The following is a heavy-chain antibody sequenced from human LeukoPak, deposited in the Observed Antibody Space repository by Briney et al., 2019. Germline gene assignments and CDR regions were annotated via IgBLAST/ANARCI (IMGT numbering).Heavy chain of an antibody. CDR2: IYYSGST. V-gene: IGHV4-39*07. Sequence: SETLSLTCTVSGGSISSSSYYRGWIRQPPGKGLEWIGSIYYSGSTYYNPSLKSRVTISVDTSKNQFSLKLSSVTAADTAVYYCARGLSRGYFDYWGQGTLVTVSS. J-gene: IGHJ4*02. D-gene: IGHD2/OR15-2a*01. CDR3: ARGLSRGYFDY. CDR1: GGSISSSSYY.